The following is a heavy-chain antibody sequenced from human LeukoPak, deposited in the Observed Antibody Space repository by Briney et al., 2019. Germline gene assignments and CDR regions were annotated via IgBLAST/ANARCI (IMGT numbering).Heavy chain of an antibody. CDR1: GGSISSSSYY. D-gene: IGHD2-2*01. V-gene: IGHV4-39*01. Sequence: SETLSLTCTVSGGSISSSSYYWGWIRQPPGKGLEWIGSMYYSGGTYYNPSLKSRVTISIDTSKNQFSLKLNSVTAADTAVYYCARLVRYCSTNSCYPFDYWGQGTLVTVSS. CDR2: MYYSGGT. CDR3: ARLVRYCSTNSCYPFDY. J-gene: IGHJ4*02.